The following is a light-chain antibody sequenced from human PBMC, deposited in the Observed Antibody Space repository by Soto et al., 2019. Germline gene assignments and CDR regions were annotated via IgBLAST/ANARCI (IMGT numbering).Light chain of an antibody. CDR1: SXXGGYNY. CDR3: SSYTSSSSPYV. J-gene: IGLJ1*01. V-gene: IGLV2-14*03. Sequence: SXXGGYNYVSWYQQHPGKAPKLMIYDVSNRPSGISNRFSGSKSGNTASLTISGLQAEDEADYYCSSYTSSSSPYVFGTGTKVTVL. CDR2: DVS.